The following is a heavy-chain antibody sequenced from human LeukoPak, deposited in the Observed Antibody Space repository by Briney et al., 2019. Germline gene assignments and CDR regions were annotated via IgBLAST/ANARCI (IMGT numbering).Heavy chain of an antibody. J-gene: IGHJ5*02. CDR1: GGSISSGGYS. CDR3: ARESNYYGSGTGWFDP. Sequence: SQTLSLTCAVSGGSISSGGYSCSWIRQPPGKGLEWIGYIYHSGSTYYNPSLKSRVTISVDTSKNQLSLKLSSVTAADTAVYYCARESNYYGSGTGWFDPWGQGTLVTVSS. V-gene: IGHV4-30-4*07. D-gene: IGHD3-10*01. CDR2: IYHSGST.